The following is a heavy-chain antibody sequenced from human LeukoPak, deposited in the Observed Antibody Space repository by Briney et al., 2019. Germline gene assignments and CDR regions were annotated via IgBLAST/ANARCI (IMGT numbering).Heavy chain of an antibody. D-gene: IGHD4-17*01. Sequence: KPGGSLRLSCAASGFTFSSYSMNWVRQAPGKGLEWVSSISSSSSYIYYADSVKGRFTISRDNAKNSLYLQMNSLRAEDTAVYYCARDWTNYGDYHYYYMDVWGKGTTVTVSS. CDR2: ISSSSSYI. J-gene: IGHJ6*03. CDR1: GFTFSSYS. V-gene: IGHV3-21*01. CDR3: ARDWTNYGDYHYYYMDV.